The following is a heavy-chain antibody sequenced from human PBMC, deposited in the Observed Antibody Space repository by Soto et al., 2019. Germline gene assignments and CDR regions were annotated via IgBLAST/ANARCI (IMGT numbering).Heavy chain of an antibody. CDR2: IIPILGIA. V-gene: IGHV1-69*08. Sequence: QVQLVQSGAEVQKPGSSVKVSCKASGGTFSSYTISWVRQAPGQGLEWMGRIIPILGIANYAQKFQGRVMITADKSTSTAYMELSSLRSEDTAVYYCAREEYSSSSCLYDYWGQGTLVTVSS. D-gene: IGHD6-6*01. J-gene: IGHJ4*02. CDR1: GGTFSSYT. CDR3: AREEYSSSSCLYDY.